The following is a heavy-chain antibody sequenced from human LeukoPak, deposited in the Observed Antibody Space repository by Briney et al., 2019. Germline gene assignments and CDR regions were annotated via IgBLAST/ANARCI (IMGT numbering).Heavy chain of an antibody. D-gene: IGHD3-3*01. CDR1: GYTFTGYY. CDR3: ARGPPWYYDFWSGYYDY. CDR2: INPNSGGT. V-gene: IGHV1-2*02. J-gene: IGHJ4*02. Sequence: ASVKVSCKASGYTFTGYYMHWVRQAPGQGLEWMGWINPNSGGTNYAQKFQGRVTMTRDTSISTAYMELSRLRSDDTAVYYCARGPPWYYDFWSGYYDYWGQGTLVTVSS.